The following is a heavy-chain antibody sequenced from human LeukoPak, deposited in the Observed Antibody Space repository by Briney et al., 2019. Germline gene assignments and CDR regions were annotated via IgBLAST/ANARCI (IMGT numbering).Heavy chain of an antibody. CDR1: GGTFSSYA. CDR2: IIPIFGTA. CDR3: ARVGLLRFLEWSLDY. V-gene: IGHV1-69*05. D-gene: IGHD3-3*01. J-gene: IGHJ4*02. Sequence: SVTVSCKASGGTFSSYAISWVRQAPGQGLEWMGGIIPIFGTANYAQKFQGRVTITTDESTSTAYMELSSLRSEDTAVYYCARVGLLRFLEWSLDYWGQGTLVTVSS.